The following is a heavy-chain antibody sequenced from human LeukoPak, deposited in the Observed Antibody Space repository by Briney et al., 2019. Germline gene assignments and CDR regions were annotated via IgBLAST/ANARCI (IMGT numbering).Heavy chain of an antibody. J-gene: IGHJ6*02. CDR2: ITGSGGST. V-gene: IGHV3-23*01. CDR3: ARELSAGTTGMDV. D-gene: IGHD1-1*01. Sequence: GGSLRLSCAASGFTFSSYGMSWVRQAPGKGLEWVSAITGSGGSTNYADSVKGRFTISRDNSKNTLYLQMNSLRAEDTAVYYCARELSAGTTGMDVWGQGTTVTVSS. CDR1: GFTFSSYG.